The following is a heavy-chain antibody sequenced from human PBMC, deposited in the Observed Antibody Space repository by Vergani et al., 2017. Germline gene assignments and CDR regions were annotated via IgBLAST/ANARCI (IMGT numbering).Heavy chain of an antibody. Sequence: QVQLVQSGSELKKPGASVKVSCKASGYTFTSYDINWVRQATGQGLEWMGWMNPNSGNTGYAQKFQGRVTMTRNTSISTAYMELSSLRSEDTAVYYCARGLYDFWSGTDYFDYWGQGTLVTVSS. CDR3: ARGLYDFWSGTDYFDY. V-gene: IGHV1-8*02. D-gene: IGHD3-3*01. CDR2: MNPNSGNT. CDR1: GYTFTSYD. J-gene: IGHJ4*02.